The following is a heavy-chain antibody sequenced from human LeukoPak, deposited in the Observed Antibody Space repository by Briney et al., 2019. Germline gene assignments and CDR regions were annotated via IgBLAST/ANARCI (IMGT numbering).Heavy chain of an antibody. J-gene: IGHJ4*02. CDR2: IIPIFGTA. Sequence: ASVKVSCKASGGTFSSYAISWVRQAPGQGLEWMGGIIPIFGTANYAQKFQGRVTITADESTSTAYMELSSLRSEDTAVYYCARETHSSSWLEGFWVAFDYWGQGTLVTVSS. D-gene: IGHD6-13*01. CDR1: GGTFSSYA. V-gene: IGHV1-69*13. CDR3: ARETHSSSWLEGFWVAFDY.